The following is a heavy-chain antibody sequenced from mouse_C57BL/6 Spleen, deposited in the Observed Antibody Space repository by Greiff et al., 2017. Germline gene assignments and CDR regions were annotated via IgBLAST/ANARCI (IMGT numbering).Heavy chain of an antibody. V-gene: IGHV1-82*01. D-gene: IGHD2-4*01. CDR2: IYPGDGDT. J-gene: IGHJ4*01. CDR3: ARGVLIYYDDARPYYYAMDD. Sequence: VQLQQSGPELVKPGASVKISCTASGYAFSSSWMNWVKQRPGKGLEWIGRIYPGDGDTNYNGTFKGRATLTAAKSSSTAYMQLSSLTSENSAVYFCARGVLIYYDDARPYYYAMDDWGQGTSVTVSS. CDR1: GYAFSSSW.